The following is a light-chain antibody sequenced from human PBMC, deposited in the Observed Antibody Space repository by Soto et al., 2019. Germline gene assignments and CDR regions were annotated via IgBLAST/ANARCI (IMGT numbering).Light chain of an antibody. J-gene: IGLJ2*01. CDR2: EGG. V-gene: IGLV2-23*01. CDR1: SSDVGSYNL. Sequence: QSALTQPASVSGSPGQSITISCTGTSSDVGSYNLVSWYQQHPGKAPKLMIYEGGKRPSGVSNRFSDSKSGNTASLTISGLQAEDEVDYYCCSYAGTTTPVIFGGGTKLTVL. CDR3: CSYAGTTTPVI.